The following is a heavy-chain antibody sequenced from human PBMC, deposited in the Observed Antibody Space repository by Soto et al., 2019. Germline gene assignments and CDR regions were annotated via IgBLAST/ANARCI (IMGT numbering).Heavy chain of an antibody. CDR1: GYTFTPYY. D-gene: IGHD2-2*01. J-gene: IGHJ5*02. V-gene: IGHV1-2*02. CDR3: ARARAAATRPRRDP. Sequence: ASVNASCNSSGYTFTPYYIHWVRQAPGQGLEWMGWMNPNNGDSKYAQKFQGRVSMTRDMSITTAYLTLTRLRPDDTAMFFCARARAAATRPRRDPCGQGTLVSVAS. CDR2: MNPNNGDS.